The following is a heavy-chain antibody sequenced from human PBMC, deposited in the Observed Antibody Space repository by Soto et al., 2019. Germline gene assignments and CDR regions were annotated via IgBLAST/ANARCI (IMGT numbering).Heavy chain of an antibody. J-gene: IGHJ4*02. Sequence: GGSLRLSCVASEFTFNSYAMNWVRQAPGKGLEWVSGISGSGDITHYADSVKGRFTISRDNSKNTLYLQMNSLRAEDTAVYYCAKSTLVVLVIHEFDSWGQGTLVTVSS. V-gene: IGHV3-23*01. CDR2: ISGSGDIT. D-gene: IGHD3-22*01. CDR1: EFTFNSYA. CDR3: AKSTLVVLVIHEFDS.